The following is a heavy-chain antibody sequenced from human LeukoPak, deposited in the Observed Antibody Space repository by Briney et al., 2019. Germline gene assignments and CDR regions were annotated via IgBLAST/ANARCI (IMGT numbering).Heavy chain of an antibody. CDR3: ARGTYYFDY. V-gene: IGHV3-74*01. CDR1: GFSFTYYA. Sequence: GRSLRLSCAASGFSFTYYAMHWVRQAPGKGLVWVSRINTDGSSTSYADSVKGRFTISRDSAKNTLYLQMNSLRGEDTAVYYCARGTYYFDYWGQGTLVTVSS. CDR2: INTDGSST. J-gene: IGHJ4*02.